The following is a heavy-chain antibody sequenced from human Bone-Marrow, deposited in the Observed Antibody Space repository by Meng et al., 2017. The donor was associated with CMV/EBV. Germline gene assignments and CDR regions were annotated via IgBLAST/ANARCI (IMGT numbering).Heavy chain of an antibody. CDR2: ISSSSSYI. V-gene: IGHV3-21*01. CDR1: GFTFSSYS. D-gene: IGHD6-6*01. Sequence: GGSLRLSCAASGFTFSSYSMNWVRQAPGKGLEWVSSISSSSSYIYYADSVKGRFTISRDNAKNSLYLQMNSLRAEDTAVYYCARDRRAARPNINYWGQGTLVTVPS. CDR3: ARDRRAARPNINY. J-gene: IGHJ4*02.